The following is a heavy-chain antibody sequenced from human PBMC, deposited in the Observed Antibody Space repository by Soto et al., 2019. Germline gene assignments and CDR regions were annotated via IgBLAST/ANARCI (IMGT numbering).Heavy chain of an antibody. J-gene: IGHJ4*02. V-gene: IGHV3-21*06. CDR1: GFTFNSYS. Sequence: EVQLVESGGGLVTPGGSLRLSCAASGFTFNSYSMNWVRQAPGKGLEWVSSISSGSSYIYYADSLTGRFTISRDNAKNSMYLQMNSLRVDDTAVYYCTAGRDGYKRADYWGQGTLVTVSS. CDR3: TAGRDGYKRADY. CDR2: ISSGSSYI. D-gene: IGHD5-12*01.